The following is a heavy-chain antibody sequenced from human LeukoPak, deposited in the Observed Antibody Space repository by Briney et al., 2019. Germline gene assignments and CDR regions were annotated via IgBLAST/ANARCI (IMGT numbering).Heavy chain of an antibody. D-gene: IGHD3-16*01. CDR2: INPTGGST. Sequence: ASVKVSCKASGYTFPSYFMHWVRQAPGQGLEWMGIINPTGGSTSYAQKFQGRVTMTRDTSTSTVYMELSSLRSEDTAVYYCAREGLGNWFDPWGQGTLVTVSS. V-gene: IGHV1-46*01. CDR1: GYTFPSYF. CDR3: AREGLGNWFDP. J-gene: IGHJ5*02.